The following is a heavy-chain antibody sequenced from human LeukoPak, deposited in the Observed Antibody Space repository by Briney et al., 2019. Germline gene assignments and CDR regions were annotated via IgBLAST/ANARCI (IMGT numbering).Heavy chain of an antibody. V-gene: IGHV1-18*01. D-gene: IGHD2-2*01. Sequence: GASVKVSCKTSGYTFTSYDISWVRQAPGQGLEWMGCISGYTGNTNYAQNLQDRVTMTTDTSTSTAYMELRSLRFDDTAVYYCARWGGTYQTYFDYWGQGTLVTVSS. CDR2: ISGYTGNT. CDR3: ARWGGTYQTYFDY. J-gene: IGHJ4*02. CDR1: GYTFTSYD.